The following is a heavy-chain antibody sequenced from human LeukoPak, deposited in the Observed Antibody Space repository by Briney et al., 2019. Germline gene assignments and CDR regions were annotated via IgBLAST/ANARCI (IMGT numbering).Heavy chain of an antibody. D-gene: IGHD6-19*01. CDR1: GFTFSAYS. CDR2: ISSRSFTI. J-gene: IGHJ3*02. Sequence: GGSLRLSCAASGFTFSAYSMNWVRQAPGKGLDWVSYISSRSFTIYYADSVKGRFTISRDNAKNSLYLEMNSLRDEDTAVYYCARSVIAVAGYDAFDIWGQGTVVTFSS. V-gene: IGHV3-48*02. CDR3: ARSVIAVAGYDAFDI.